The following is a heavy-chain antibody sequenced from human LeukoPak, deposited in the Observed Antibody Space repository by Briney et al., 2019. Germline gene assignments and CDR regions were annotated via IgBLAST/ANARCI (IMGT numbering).Heavy chain of an antibody. CDR1: GYTFTIYG. Sequence: ASVKVSCKASGYTFTIYGISWVRQAPGQGLEWMGWISAYNGNTNYAQKLQGRVTMTTDTSTSTAYMELRSLRSDDTAVYYCARVEYCSGGSCYSFVYWGQGTLVTVSS. CDR3: ARVEYCSGGSCYSFVY. J-gene: IGHJ4*02. V-gene: IGHV1-18*01. CDR2: ISAYNGNT. D-gene: IGHD2-15*01.